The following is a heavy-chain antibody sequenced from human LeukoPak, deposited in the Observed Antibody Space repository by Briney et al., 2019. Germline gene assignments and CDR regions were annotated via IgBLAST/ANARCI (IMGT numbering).Heavy chain of an antibody. V-gene: IGHV3-11*03. CDR3: ARHPKWGIVVVPAAIPD. Sequence: GGSLRLSCAASGFTFGDYYMIWIRQAPGKGLEWVSYISSTSSTYTNYADSVKGRFTISRDNAKNSLYLQMNSLRAEDTAVYYCARHPKWGIVVVPAAIPDWGQGTLVTVSS. D-gene: IGHD2-2*01. CDR2: ISSTSSTYT. CDR1: GFTFGDYY. J-gene: IGHJ4*02.